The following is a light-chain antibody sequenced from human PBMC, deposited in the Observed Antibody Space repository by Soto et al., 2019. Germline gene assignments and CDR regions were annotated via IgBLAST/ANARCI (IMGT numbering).Light chain of an antibody. V-gene: IGKV3-15*01. J-gene: IGKJ1*01. Sequence: ERVMTQSPATLSVSPGERATLSCRASQSVSSNLAWYQQKPGQAPRLLIYGASTRATGIPARFSGSGSGTEFTLTISSLQSEDFAVYYCQQYKNWPQTFGHGTKVEIK. CDR2: GAS. CDR1: QSVSSN. CDR3: QQYKNWPQT.